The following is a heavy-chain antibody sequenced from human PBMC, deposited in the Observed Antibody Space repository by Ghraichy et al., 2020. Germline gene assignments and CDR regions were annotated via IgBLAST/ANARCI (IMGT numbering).Heavy chain of an antibody. CDR1: GFTFSTYA. D-gene: IGHD2-15*01. CDR2: LSDDGSSE. Sequence: GGSLRLSCLASGFTFSTYAMHWVRQTPGKGLEWVAVLSDDGSSEFYADSVKGRFTISRDTPKNTLYLQMNSLRPEDTALYYCARDMGIVVGAAAFGSGSPADYWGQGTQVIVSS. J-gene: IGHJ4*02. V-gene: IGHV3-30-3*01. CDR3: ARDMGIVVGAAAFGSGSPADY.